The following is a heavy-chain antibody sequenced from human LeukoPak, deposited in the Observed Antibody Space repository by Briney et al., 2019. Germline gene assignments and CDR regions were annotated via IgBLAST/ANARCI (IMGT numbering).Heavy chain of an antibody. V-gene: IGHV3-48*01. CDR2: ISSSSSTI. CDR3: AKEATMVRGVADR. Sequence: GGSLRLSCAASGFTFSSYSMNWVRQAPGKGLEWVSYISSSSSTIYYADSVKGRFTISRDNSKNTLYLQMNSLRAEDTAVYYCAKEATMVRGVADRWGQGTLVTVSS. CDR1: GFTFSSYS. D-gene: IGHD3-10*01. J-gene: IGHJ5*02.